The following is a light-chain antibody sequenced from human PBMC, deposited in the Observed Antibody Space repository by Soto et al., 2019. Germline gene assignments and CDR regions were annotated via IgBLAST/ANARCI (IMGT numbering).Light chain of an antibody. CDR1: SSDVGGSDY. CDR3: ISHVGHSNV. J-gene: IGLJ1*01. Sequence: QSVLTQPPSASGSPGQSVTISCTGTSSDVGGSDYVSWYQHHPGKAPKLMIYDVNKRPSGVPDRFSGSKSGNMASLTVSGLQADDEADYYCISHVGHSNVFGTGTKVTVL. CDR2: DVN. V-gene: IGLV2-8*01.